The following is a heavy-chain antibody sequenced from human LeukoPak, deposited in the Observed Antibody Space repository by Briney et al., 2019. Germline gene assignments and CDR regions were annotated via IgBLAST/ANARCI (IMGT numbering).Heavy chain of an antibody. CDR3: ARDDMDITIFGVVIHIDY. Sequence: GSLRLSCAASGFTFSSYSMNWVRQAPGKGLEWVPSISSSSSYIYYADSVKGRFTISRDNAKNSLYLQMNSLRAEDTAVYYCARDDMDITIFGVVIHIDYWGQGTLVTVSS. J-gene: IGHJ4*02. CDR1: GFTFSSYS. V-gene: IGHV3-21*01. D-gene: IGHD3-3*01. CDR2: ISSSSSYI.